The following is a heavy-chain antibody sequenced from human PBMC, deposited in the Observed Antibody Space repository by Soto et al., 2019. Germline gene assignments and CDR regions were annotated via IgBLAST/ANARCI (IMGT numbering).Heavy chain of an antibody. CDR3: AKXPRGYDILTGYHYYFDY. D-gene: IGHD3-9*01. CDR2: ISGSGGST. CDR1: GFTFSSYA. V-gene: IGHV3-23*01. J-gene: IGHJ4*02. Sequence: GGSLRLSCAASGFTFSSYAMSWVRQAPGKGLEWVSAISGSGGSTYYADSVKGRFTISRDNSKNTLYLQMNSLRAGDTAVYYCAKXPRGYDILTGYHYYFDYWGQGTLVTVSS.